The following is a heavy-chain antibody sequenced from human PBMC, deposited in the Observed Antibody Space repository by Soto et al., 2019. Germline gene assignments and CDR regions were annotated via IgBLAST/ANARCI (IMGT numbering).Heavy chain of an antibody. D-gene: IGHD3-3*01. J-gene: IGHJ6*02. CDR1: GFTFSSYA. Sequence: GGSLRLSCAASGFTFSSYAMSWVRQAPGKGLEWVSAISGSGGSTYYADSVKGRFTISRDNSKNTLYLQMNSLRAEDTAVYYCAKDENGNYDFCSGPNRMDVWGQGTTVTVSS. CDR3: AKDENGNYDFCSGPNRMDV. CDR2: ISGSGGST. V-gene: IGHV3-23*01.